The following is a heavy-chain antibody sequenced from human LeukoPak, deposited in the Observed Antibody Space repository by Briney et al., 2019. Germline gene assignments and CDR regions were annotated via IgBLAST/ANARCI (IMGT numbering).Heavy chain of an antibody. J-gene: IGHJ4*02. CDR3: ARTGEAAVSPYDY. D-gene: IGHD2-21*01. Sequence: SETLSLTCAVYGGSFSGYYWSWIRQPPGKGLEWIGEINHSGSTNYNPSLKSRVTISVDTSKNQFSLKLSSVTAADTAVYYCARTGEAAVSPYDYWGQGTLVTVSS. V-gene: IGHV4-34*01. CDR1: GGSFSGYY. CDR2: INHSGST.